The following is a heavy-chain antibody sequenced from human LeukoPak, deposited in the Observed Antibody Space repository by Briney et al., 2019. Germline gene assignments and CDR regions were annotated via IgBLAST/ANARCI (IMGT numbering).Heavy chain of an antibody. D-gene: IGHD3-3*01. CDR1: GYTFTSYY. CDR3: ARTIFGVVNQSYYYYYYMDV. J-gene: IGHJ6*03. Sequence: ASVKVSCKASGYTFTSYYMHWVRQAPGQGLEWMGWINPNSGGTNYAQKFQGRVTMTRDTSISTAYMELSRLRSDDTAVYYCARTIFGVVNQSYYYYYYMDVWGKGTTVTVSS. CDR2: INPNSGGT. V-gene: IGHV1-2*02.